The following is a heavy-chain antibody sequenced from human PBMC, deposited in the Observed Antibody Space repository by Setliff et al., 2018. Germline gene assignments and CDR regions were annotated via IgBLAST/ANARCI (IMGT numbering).Heavy chain of an antibody. CDR3: ARGHCSSGECPNYFDP. V-gene: IGHV4-31*03. D-gene: IGHD2-15*01. CDR1: GGSMIGGHYY. J-gene: IGHJ5*02. Sequence: PSETLSLTCTVSGGSMIGGHYYWSWIRQLPGEGLEWIAYIYYSGNTYYNPSLKSRVTISVDTSKNQFSLKINSVTAADTAVYYCARGHCSSGECPNYFDPWGQGTQVTVSS. CDR2: IYYSGNT.